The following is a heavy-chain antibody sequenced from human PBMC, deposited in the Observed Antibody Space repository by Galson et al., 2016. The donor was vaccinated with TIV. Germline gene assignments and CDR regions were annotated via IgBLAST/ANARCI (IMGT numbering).Heavy chain of an antibody. V-gene: IGHV3-9*01. D-gene: IGHD3-10*01. Sequence: SLRLSCAASGFTFDDHAMHWVRQGPGKGLEWVSGISWRSDFIGYADSVRGRFTVSRDNDKNSLYLQMNSLRTEDTAFYYCVKSFYGSGTYQPLDHWGQGTLVTVS. J-gene: IGHJ4*02. CDR3: VKSFYGSGTYQPLDH. CDR2: ISWRSDFI. CDR1: GFTFDDHA.